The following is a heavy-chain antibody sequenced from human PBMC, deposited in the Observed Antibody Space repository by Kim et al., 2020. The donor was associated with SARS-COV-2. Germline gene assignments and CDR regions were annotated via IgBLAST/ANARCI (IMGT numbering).Heavy chain of an antibody. CDR3: ARGYDILTAYLNWLDP. CDR2: ISPGDSNI. CDR1: GYNFPTYW. Sequence: GESLKISCKGSGYNFPTYWVVWVRQMPGKGLEWVGSISPGDSNIRYSPSFQGHVSISADKSSSTAYLQWRSLQASDTAIYYCARGYDILTAYLNWLDPWGPGTLVIVS. V-gene: IGHV5-51*01. D-gene: IGHD3-9*01. J-gene: IGHJ5*02.